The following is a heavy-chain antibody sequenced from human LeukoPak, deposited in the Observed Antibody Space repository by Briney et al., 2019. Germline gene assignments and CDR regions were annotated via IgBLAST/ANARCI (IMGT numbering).Heavy chain of an antibody. CDR1: GYTFTSYG. Sequence: GASVKVSCKASGYTFTSYGISWVRQAPGQGLEWMGWISAYNGNTNYAQKLQGRVTMTTDTSTSTAYMELRSLRSDDTAVYYCARPVLRFLEWLSNPYYFDYWGQGTLVTVSS. D-gene: IGHD3-3*01. CDR3: ARPVLRFLEWLSNPYYFDY. J-gene: IGHJ4*02. V-gene: IGHV1-18*01. CDR2: ISAYNGNT.